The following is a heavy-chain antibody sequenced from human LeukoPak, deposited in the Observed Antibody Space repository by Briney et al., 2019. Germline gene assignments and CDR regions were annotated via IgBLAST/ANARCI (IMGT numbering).Heavy chain of an antibody. Sequence: SETLSLTCAVHGGSFSGYYWSWIRQPPGKGLEWIGEINHSGSTNYNPSLKSRVTISVDTSKNQFSLKLSSVTAADTAVYYCARGTVAHYYYGMDVWGQGTTVTVSS. CDR3: ARGTVAHYYYGMDV. D-gene: IGHD4-23*01. CDR1: GGSFSGYY. J-gene: IGHJ6*02. CDR2: INHSGST. V-gene: IGHV4-34*01.